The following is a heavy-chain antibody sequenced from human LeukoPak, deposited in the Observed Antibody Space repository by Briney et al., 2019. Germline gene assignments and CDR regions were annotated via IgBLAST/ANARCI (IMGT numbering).Heavy chain of an antibody. D-gene: IGHD3-16*02. J-gene: IGHJ4*02. CDR3: AKRVSTYGGVLAPDFDY. V-gene: IGHV3-23*01. Sequence: GGSLRLSCAASGFTFSSYGMSWVRQAPGKGPEWVSVISGSGGNTYYAGSVKGRFTISRDNSKNTLYLQMNSLRAEDTAVYYCAKRVSTYGGVLAPDFDYWGQGTLVTVSS. CDR1: GFTFSSYG. CDR2: ISGSGGNT.